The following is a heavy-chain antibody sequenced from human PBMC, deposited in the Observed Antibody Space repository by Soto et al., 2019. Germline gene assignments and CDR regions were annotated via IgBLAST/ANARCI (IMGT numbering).Heavy chain of an antibody. J-gene: IGHJ6*02. V-gene: IGHV4-59*01. D-gene: IGHD6-13*01. CDR2: IYYSGST. Sequence: SETLSLTCTVSGGSISSYYWSWIRQPPGKGLVLIGYIYYSGSTNYNPSLKSRVTISVDTSKNQFSLKLSSVTAADTAVYYCASSNIAAAGFYYYGMDVWGRGTTVTVSS. CDR1: GGSISSYY. CDR3: ASSNIAAAGFYYYGMDV.